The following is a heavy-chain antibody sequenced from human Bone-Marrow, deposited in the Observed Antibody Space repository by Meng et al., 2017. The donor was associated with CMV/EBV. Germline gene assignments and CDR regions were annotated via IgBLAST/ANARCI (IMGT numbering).Heavy chain of an antibody. CDR1: GFTFSSHG. D-gene: IGHD1-26*01. Sequence: VRVVGLEGGVVQPGGSLCISCAASGFTFSSHGMHWVRQAPGKGLGWVAFIRYDGSNKYYEDSVKGRFTISRDNSKNTLYLQMNSLRAEDTAVYYCAKSRGGGSSTYYFDYWGQGTLVTVSS. CDR3: AKSRGGGSSTYYFDY. V-gene: IGHV3-30*02. J-gene: IGHJ4*02. CDR2: IRYDGSNK.